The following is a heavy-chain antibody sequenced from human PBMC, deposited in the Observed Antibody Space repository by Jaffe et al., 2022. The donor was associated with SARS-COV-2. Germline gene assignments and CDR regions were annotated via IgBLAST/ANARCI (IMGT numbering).Heavy chain of an antibody. V-gene: IGHV4-59*01. J-gene: IGHJ4*02. CDR2: IYYSGST. CDR1: GGSISSYY. CDR3: ASSRTYGSGSYYYYFDY. D-gene: IGHD3-10*01. Sequence: QVQLQESGPGLVKPSETLSLTCTVSGGSISSYYWSWIRQPPGKGLEWIGYIYYSGSTNYNPSLKSRVTISVDTSKNQFSLKLSSVTAADTAVYYCASSRTYGSGSYYYYFDYWGQGTLVTVSS.